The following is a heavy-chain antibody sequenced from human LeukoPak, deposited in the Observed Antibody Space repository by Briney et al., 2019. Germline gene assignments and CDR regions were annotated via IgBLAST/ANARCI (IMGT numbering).Heavy chain of an antibody. Sequence: GGSLRLSCEASGFTFSSYAMHWVRQAPGKGLEWVAVISYDRSNKYYADPVKGRFTISRDNSKNTLYLQMNSLRAEDTAVYYCARDRGGRVSSSWYDPLDYWGQGTLVTVSS. CDR2: ISYDRSNK. D-gene: IGHD6-13*01. J-gene: IGHJ4*02. CDR1: GFTFSSYA. CDR3: ARDRGGRVSSSWYDPLDY. V-gene: IGHV3-30*04.